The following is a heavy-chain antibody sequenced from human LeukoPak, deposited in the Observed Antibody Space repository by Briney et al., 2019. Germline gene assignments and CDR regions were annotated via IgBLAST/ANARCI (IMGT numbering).Heavy chain of an antibody. Sequence: GRSLRLSCTASGFTFGDYAMSWVRQAPGKGLEWVSAISGSGGSTYYADSVKGRFTISGDNSKNTLYLQMNSLRAEDTAVYYCAKARDYVWGSSDYWGQGTLVTVSS. CDR1: GFTFGDYA. J-gene: IGHJ4*02. CDR2: ISGSGGST. D-gene: IGHD3-16*01. V-gene: IGHV3-23*01. CDR3: AKARDYVWGSSDY.